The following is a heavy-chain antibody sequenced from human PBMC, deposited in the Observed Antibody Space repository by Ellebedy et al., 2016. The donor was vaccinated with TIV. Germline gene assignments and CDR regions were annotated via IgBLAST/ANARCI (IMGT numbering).Heavy chain of an antibody. CDR3: ARDPGGGGNYGDNWFDP. D-gene: IGHD3-22*01. V-gene: IGHV3-66*01. CDR1: GFTVTSYF. CDR2: IYKDGGT. Sequence: PGGSLRLSCAASGFTVTSYFMTWVRQAPGKGLEWVSVIYKDGGTNYTDSVLGRFTISRDNSENTLHLQMDSLRVEDTAVYYCARDPGGGGNYGDNWFDPWGQGTLVTVSS. J-gene: IGHJ5*02.